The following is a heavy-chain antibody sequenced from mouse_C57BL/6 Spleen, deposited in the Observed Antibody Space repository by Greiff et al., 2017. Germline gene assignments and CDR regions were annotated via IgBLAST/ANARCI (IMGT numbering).Heavy chain of an antibody. CDR3: ARGEVRRDYFDY. CDR1: GYAFSSSW. V-gene: IGHV1-82*01. Sequence: QVQLKQSGPELVKPGASVKISCKASGYAFSSSWMNWVKQRPGKGLEWIGRIYPGDGDTNYNGKFKGKATLTADKSSSTAYMQLSSLTSEDSAVYFCARGEVRRDYFDYWGQGTTLTVSS. CDR2: IYPGDGDT. D-gene: IGHD2-14*01. J-gene: IGHJ2*01.